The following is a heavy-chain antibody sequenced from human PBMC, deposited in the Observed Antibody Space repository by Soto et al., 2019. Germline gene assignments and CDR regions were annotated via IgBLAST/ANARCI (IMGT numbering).Heavy chain of an antibody. CDR2: INHSGST. Sequence: LPETLSLTCAVYGGSFSGYYWSWIRQPPGKGLEWIGEINHSGSTNYNPSLKSRVTISVDTSKNQFSLKLSSVTAAATAVYYCSGGVGYSYGQFDYWGQGTLLAVFS. J-gene: IGHJ4*02. D-gene: IGHD5-18*01. CDR1: GGSFSGYY. V-gene: IGHV4-34*01. CDR3: SGGVGYSYGQFDY.